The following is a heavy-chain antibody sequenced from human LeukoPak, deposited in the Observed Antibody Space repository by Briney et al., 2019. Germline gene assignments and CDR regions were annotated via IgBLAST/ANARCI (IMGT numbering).Heavy chain of an antibody. CDR2: INPSGGST. Sequence: ASVKVSCTASGYTFTSYYMHWVRQAPGQGLEWMGIINPSGGSTSYAQKFQGRVTMTRDTSTSTVYMELSSLRSEDTAVYYCARVAGGDSSGYYYVDYFDYWGQGTLVTVSS. V-gene: IGHV1-46*01. D-gene: IGHD3-22*01. J-gene: IGHJ4*02. CDR3: ARVAGGDSSGYYYVDYFDY. CDR1: GYTFTSYY.